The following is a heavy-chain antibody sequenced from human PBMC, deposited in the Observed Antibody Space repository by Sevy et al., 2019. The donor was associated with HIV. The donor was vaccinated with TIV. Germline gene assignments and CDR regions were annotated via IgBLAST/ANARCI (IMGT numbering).Heavy chain of an antibody. D-gene: IGHD6-13*01. V-gene: IGHV3-7*01. J-gene: IGHJ4*02. CDR1: GFTLHSYW. CDR2: INQDGSLK. CDR3: VRAIAAAASF. Sequence: GGSLRLSCTASGFTLHSYWMSWVRQAPGKGLEWVANINQDGSLKYYVDSVKGRFTISRDNARNSLYLRMNSLRAEDTALYYCVRAIAAAASFWGQGTLVTVSS.